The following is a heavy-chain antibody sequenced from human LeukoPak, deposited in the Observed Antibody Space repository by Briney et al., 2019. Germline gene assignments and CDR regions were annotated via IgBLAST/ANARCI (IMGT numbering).Heavy chain of an antibody. V-gene: IGHV3-66*01. CDR1: GFTVSGNY. J-gene: IGHJ4*02. CDR2: IYTDGNT. D-gene: IGHD3-16*01. CDR3: ARDRPYGGVGDFDY. Sequence: GGSLRLSCAVFGFTVSGNYMSWVRQAPRKGLEWVSAIYTDGNTHYAGSVKGRFTVSRDSFKNTLYLQMNSLRAEDTAVYYCARDRPYGGVGDFDYWGQGTLVTVSS.